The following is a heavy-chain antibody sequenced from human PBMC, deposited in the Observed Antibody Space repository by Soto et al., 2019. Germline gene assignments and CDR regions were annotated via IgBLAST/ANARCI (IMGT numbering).Heavy chain of an antibody. D-gene: IGHD6-19*01. CDR2: ISWNSGSI. V-gene: IGHV3-9*01. J-gene: IGHJ4*02. CDR1: GFTFEDYA. Sequence: PVLLLRLSCAASGFTFEDYAVHWISQAPGKGLEWVSSISWNSGSIGYADSVKGRFTISRDNARTSLYLQMNSLRAEDTALYYCAKDTSGWSNTFDYWGQGTLVTVSS. CDR3: AKDTSGWSNTFDY.